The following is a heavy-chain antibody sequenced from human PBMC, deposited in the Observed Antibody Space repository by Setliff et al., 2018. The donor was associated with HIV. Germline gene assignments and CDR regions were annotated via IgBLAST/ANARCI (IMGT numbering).Heavy chain of an antibody. CDR1: GYTFTRNA. D-gene: IGHD4-17*01. CDR3: ARDLNSGDYPHWFDP. V-gene: IGHV1-3*04. J-gene: IGHJ5*02. Sequence: ASVKVSCKASGYTFTRNAMHRVRQAPGQRLEWMGWINTVNGNTKYSQKFQGRVTITRDTSASTVYMELSSLRSGDTAVYYCARDLNSGDYPHWFDPWGQGTLVTVSS. CDR2: INTVNGNT.